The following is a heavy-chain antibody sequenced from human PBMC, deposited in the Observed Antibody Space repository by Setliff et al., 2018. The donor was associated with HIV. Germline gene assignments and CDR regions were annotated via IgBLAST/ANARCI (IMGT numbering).Heavy chain of an antibody. D-gene: IGHD2-15*01. CDR2: LHYTGTT. CDR3: ARRIQLRDSSGRSCWTFDI. J-gene: IGHJ3*02. V-gene: IGHV4-39*01. CDR1: GASINSGSHN. Sequence: VSGASINSGSHNWGWIRQPPGKGLEWIATLHYTGTTYYNPSLKSRVTISTDTSKNQFSLKLSSVTAADTAVYYCARRIQLRDSSGRSCWTFDIWGQGTMVAVAS.